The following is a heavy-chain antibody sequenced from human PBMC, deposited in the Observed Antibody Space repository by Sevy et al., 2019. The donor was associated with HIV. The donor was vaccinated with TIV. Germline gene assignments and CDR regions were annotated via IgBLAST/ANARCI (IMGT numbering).Heavy chain of an antibody. V-gene: IGHV3-74*01. CDR1: GFTFSSYW. D-gene: IGHD6-19*01. Sequence: GGSLRLSCAASGFTFSSYWMHWVRQAPGKGLVWVSRINSDGSSTSYADSVRGRFTISRDNAKNTLYLQMNSLRAEDTAVDYCAGEGGSGLGSLDAFDIWGQGTMVTVSS. J-gene: IGHJ3*02. CDR2: INSDGSST. CDR3: AGEGGSGLGSLDAFDI.